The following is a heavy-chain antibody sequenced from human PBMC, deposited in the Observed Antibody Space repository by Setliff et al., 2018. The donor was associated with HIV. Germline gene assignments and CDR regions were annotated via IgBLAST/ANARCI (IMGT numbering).Heavy chain of an antibody. CDR3: ARGAYGYYFDY. Sequence: PGGSLRLSCAASGFTVSTYYMSWVRQAPGKGLEWVSTIYSGGSTYHADSVKGRFTLSRDTSKNTLYLQMNSLTAEDTAIYFCARGAYGYYFDYWGQGTLVTVSS. J-gene: IGHJ4*02. V-gene: IGHV3-66*01. D-gene: IGHD4-17*01. CDR1: GFTVSTYY. CDR2: IYSGGST.